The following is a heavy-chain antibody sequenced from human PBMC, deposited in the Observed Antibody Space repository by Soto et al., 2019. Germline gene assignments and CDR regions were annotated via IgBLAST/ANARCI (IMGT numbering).Heavy chain of an antibody. CDR2: IYTSGST. D-gene: IGHD1-26*01. V-gene: IGHV4-4*07. Sequence: LTCTVSGGSISSYYWSWIRQPAGKGLEWIGRIYTSGSTNYNPSLKRRVTMSVDTSKNQFSLKLSSVTAADTAVYYCARDLVGATTFDYYYYGMDVWGQGTTVTVS. CDR1: GGSISSYY. J-gene: IGHJ6*02. CDR3: ARDLVGATTFDYYYYGMDV.